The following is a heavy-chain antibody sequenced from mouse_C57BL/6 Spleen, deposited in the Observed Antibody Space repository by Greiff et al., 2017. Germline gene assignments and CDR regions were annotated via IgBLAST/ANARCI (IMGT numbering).Heavy chain of an antibody. J-gene: IGHJ1*03. CDR3: TLITTVVATSDV. CDR2: IDPENGDT. V-gene: IGHV14-4*01. CDR1: GFNIKDDY. Sequence: VQLQQSGAELVRPGASVKLSCTASGFNIKDDYMHWVKQRPEQGLEWIGWIDPENGDTEYASKFQGKATITADTSSNTAYLQLSSLTSEDTAVYYCTLITTVVATSDVWGTGTTVTVSS. D-gene: IGHD1-1*01.